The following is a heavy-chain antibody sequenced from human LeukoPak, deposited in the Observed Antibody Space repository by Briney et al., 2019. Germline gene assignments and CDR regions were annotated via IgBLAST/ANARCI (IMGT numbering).Heavy chain of an antibody. CDR1: GGSISSYY. Sequence: SETLSLTCTVSGGSISSYYWSWIRQPPGKGLEWIGYIYYSGSTNYNPSLKSRVTISVGTSKNQFSLKLSSVTAADTAVYYCARTSYNWNFRYYYYYMDVWGKGTTVTVSS. J-gene: IGHJ6*03. CDR2: IYYSGST. CDR3: ARTSYNWNFRYYYYYMDV. D-gene: IGHD1-1*01. V-gene: IGHV4-59*08.